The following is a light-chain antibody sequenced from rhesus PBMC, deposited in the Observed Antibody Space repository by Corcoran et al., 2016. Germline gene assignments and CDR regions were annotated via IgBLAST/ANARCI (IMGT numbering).Light chain of an antibody. CDR2: KAS. V-gene: IGKV1-21*01. CDR3: QQCHTSPWT. CDR1: HAISPW. Sequence: DIQMTQSPSSLSASVGDRVTITCRASHAISPWLAWYQQKPGKAPNLLSYKASSLQAGGPSRFSGSGSWTDFTLTISNLQPEDFATYFCQQCHTSPWTFGQGTKVEIK. J-gene: IGKJ1*01.